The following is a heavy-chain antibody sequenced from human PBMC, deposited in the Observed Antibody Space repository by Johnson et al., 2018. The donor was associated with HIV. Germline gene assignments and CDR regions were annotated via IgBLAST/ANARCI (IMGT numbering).Heavy chain of an antibody. Sequence: VQLVESGGGLVQPGGSLRLSCAASGFTFTNFWMSWVRQAPGKGPEWVANINHDVSAIQYADSVKGRFTISRANAKRSLFLQMNSLRAEDTAVYYCASDLTLWKARGDAFDIWGQGTMVTVSS. D-gene: IGHD3-10*01. J-gene: IGHJ3*02. CDR3: ASDLTLWKARGDAFDI. V-gene: IGHV3-7*01. CDR2: INHDVSAI. CDR1: GFTFTNFW.